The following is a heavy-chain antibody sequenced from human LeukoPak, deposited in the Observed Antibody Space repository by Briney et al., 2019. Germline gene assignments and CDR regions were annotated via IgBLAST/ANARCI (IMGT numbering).Heavy chain of an antibody. D-gene: IGHD3-10*01. Sequence: GSLRLSCAASGFTFSSYAMHWVRQAPGKGLEWVAVISYDGSNKYYADSVKGRFTISRDNSKNTLYLQMNSLRAEDTAVYYCIRGNYFDYWGQGTLVTVSS. J-gene: IGHJ4*02. V-gene: IGHV3-30*01. CDR3: IRGNYFDY. CDR1: GFTFSSYA. CDR2: ISYDGSNK.